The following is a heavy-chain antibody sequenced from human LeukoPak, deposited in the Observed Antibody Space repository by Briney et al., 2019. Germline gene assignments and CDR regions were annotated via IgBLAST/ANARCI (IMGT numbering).Heavy chain of an antibody. CDR1: GYTFTSYY. CDR2: INPSGGST. V-gene: IGHV1-46*01. J-gene: IGHJ4*02. Sequence: ASVKVSCKASGYTFTSYYMHWVRQAPGQGLEGMGIINPSGGSTSYAQKFQGRVTMTRDMSTSTVYMELSSLRSKDTAVYYCATPQGYCSSTSCPLGYWGQGTLVTVSS. CDR3: ATPQGYCSSTSCPLGY. D-gene: IGHD2-2*01.